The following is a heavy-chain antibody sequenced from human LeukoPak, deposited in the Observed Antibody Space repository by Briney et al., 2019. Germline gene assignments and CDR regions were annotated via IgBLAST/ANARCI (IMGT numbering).Heavy chain of an antibody. CDR2: TSIIVKTI. CDR3: ARALWRTVVSAFGY. D-gene: IGHD4-23*01. CDR1: GFTFSSNE. V-gene: IGHV3-48*03. Sequence: GGSLRLSCAPPGFTFSSNEMNWGRQAPGEGLEGVSYTSIIVKTIYNAESVRGRCTISRDNDKNSLYMQMNRLRAEDTAVYYCARALWRTVVSAFGYWGQGTLVTVSS. J-gene: IGHJ4*02.